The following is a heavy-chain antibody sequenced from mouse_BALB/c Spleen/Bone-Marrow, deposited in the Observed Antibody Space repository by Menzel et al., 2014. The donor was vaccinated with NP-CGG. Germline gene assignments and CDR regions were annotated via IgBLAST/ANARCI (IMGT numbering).Heavy chain of an antibody. V-gene: IGHV4-1*02. CDR1: GFDFSRSW. Sequence: EVKLQESGGGLVQPGGSLKLSCAASGFDFSRSWMSWVRQAPGKGLEWIGEINSDSSTINYTPSLKDKFIIARNNAKNTLYQQMSKVRSEDTALYFCASLHYYGFFAYWGQGTLVTVAA. CDR2: INSDSSTI. J-gene: IGHJ3*01. CDR3: ASLHYYGFFAY. D-gene: IGHD1-2*01.